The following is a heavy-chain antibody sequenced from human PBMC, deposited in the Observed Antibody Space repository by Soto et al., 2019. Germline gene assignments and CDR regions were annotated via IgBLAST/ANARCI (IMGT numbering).Heavy chain of an antibody. Sequence: QVQLVESGGGVVQPGRSLRLSCAASGFTISSYGMHRVRQAPGKGLEWVAVISYDGSNKYYADSVKGRFTISRDNSKNTLYLQMNSLRAEDTAVYYCAKTVGGYCSGGSCSVIDYWGQGTLVTVSS. CDR2: ISYDGSNK. CDR3: AKTVGGYCSGGSCSVIDY. CDR1: GFTISSYG. V-gene: IGHV3-30*18. J-gene: IGHJ4*02. D-gene: IGHD2-15*01.